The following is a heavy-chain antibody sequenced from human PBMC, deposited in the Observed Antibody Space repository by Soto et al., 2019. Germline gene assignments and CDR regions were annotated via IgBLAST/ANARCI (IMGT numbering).Heavy chain of an antibody. CDR2: ISGSGGST. V-gene: IGHV3-23*01. Sequence: EVQLLESGGGLVQPGGSLRRSCAASGFTFSSYAMSWVRQAPGKGLEWVSAISGSGGSTYYADSVKGRFTISRDNSKNTQYLQMNSLRAEDTAVYYCAKEGSSGYWSFDYWGQGTLVTVSS. CDR3: AKEGSSGYWSFDY. J-gene: IGHJ4*02. D-gene: IGHD3-22*01. CDR1: GFTFSSYA.